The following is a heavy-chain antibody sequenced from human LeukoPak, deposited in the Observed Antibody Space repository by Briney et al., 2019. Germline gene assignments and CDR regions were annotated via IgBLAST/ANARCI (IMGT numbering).Heavy chain of an antibody. CDR2: IYVSGST. CDR1: GGSISGFQ. Sequence: PSETLSLTCSVSGGSISGFQWNWIRQPAGKGLEWIGRIYVSGSTNYNPSLKSRVTMSVDQSENRFSLMLTSVTAADTALYYCARGAPVAVAAFDYWGQGILVSVSS. J-gene: IGHJ4*02. D-gene: IGHD6-19*01. CDR3: ARGAPVAVAAFDY. V-gene: IGHV4-4*07.